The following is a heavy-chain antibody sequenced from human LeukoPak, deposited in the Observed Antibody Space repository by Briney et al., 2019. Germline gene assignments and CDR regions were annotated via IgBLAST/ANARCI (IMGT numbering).Heavy chain of an antibody. CDR1: GGSFSGYY. D-gene: IGHD4-17*01. V-gene: IGHV4-34*01. CDR2: INHSGST. Sequence: PSETLSLTCAVYGGSFSGYYWSWIRQPPGKGLEWIGEINHSGSTNYNPPLKSRVTISVDTSKNQFSLKLSSVTAADTAVYYCARSDYGDYWGGVIYYYYYMDVWGKGTTVTVSS. CDR3: ARSDYGDYWGGVIYYYYYMDV. J-gene: IGHJ6*03.